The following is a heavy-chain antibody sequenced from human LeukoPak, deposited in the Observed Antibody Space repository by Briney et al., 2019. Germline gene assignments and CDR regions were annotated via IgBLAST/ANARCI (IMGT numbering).Heavy chain of an antibody. V-gene: IGHV1-69*05. Sequence: ASVKVSCKASGGTFSSYAISWVRQAPGQGLEWMGGIIPIFGTANYAQKFQGRVTITTDESTSTAYMELSSLRSEDTAVYYCARGDRGYSYGSFDYWGQGTLVTVCS. CDR1: GGTFSSYA. CDR3: ARGDRGYSYGSFDY. J-gene: IGHJ4*02. CDR2: IIPIFGTA. D-gene: IGHD5-18*01.